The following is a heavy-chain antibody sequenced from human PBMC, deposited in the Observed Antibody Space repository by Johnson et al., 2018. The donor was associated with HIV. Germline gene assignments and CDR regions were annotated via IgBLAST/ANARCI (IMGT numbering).Heavy chain of an antibody. Sequence: QVQLVESGGGLVKPGGSLRLSCAASGFTFSDYYMNWIRQAPGKGLEWVSYISSSGSSIYYADSVKGRFTISRDNAKSSLYLQMNSLRAEDTAVYYCARSQTMIVDGADAFDIWGQGTMVTVSS. CDR1: GFTFSDYY. D-gene: IGHD3-22*01. J-gene: IGHJ3*02. CDR3: ARSQTMIVDGADAFDI. V-gene: IGHV3-11*04. CDR2: ISSSGSSI.